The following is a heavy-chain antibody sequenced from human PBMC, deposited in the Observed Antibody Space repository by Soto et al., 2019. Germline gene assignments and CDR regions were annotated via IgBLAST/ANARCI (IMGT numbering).Heavy chain of an antibody. D-gene: IGHD6-13*01. CDR1: GYSFTSYW. J-gene: IGHJ4*02. CDR2: IYPGDSDT. V-gene: IGHV5-51*01. Sequence: GESLKLSCKGSGYSFTSYWIGWVRQMPGKGLECMGIIYPGDSDTRYSPSFQGQVTISADKSISTAYLQWSSLKASDTAMYYCARQEYSSSSYPEHFDYWGQGTLVTVSS. CDR3: ARQEYSSSSYPEHFDY.